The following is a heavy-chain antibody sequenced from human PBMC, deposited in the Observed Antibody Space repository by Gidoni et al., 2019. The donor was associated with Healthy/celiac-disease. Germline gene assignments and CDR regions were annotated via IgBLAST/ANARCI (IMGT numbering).Heavy chain of an antibody. D-gene: IGHD3-10*01. V-gene: IGHV4-59*01. CDR2: IYYSGST. J-gene: IGHJ6*02. Sequence: QVQLQGSGPGLVKPSETLSLTCTVSGGSISSYYWSWIRQPPGKGLEWIGYIYYSGSTNYNPSLKSRVTISVDTSKNQFSLKLSSVTAADTAAYYCARDYYGSGRNWGMDVWGQGTTVTVSS. CDR1: GGSISSYY. CDR3: ARDYYGSGRNWGMDV.